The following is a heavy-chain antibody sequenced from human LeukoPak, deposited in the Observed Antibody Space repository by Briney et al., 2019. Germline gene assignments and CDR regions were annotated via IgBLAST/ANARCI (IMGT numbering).Heavy chain of an antibody. Sequence: SETLSLTCAVYSGSFSGYYWSWIRQPPGKGLEWIGEINHSGSTNYNPSLKSRVTISVDTSKNQFSLKLSSVTAADTAVYYCARVPKDYGSGSTYYFDYWGQGTLVTVSS. CDR1: SGSFSGYY. D-gene: IGHD3-10*01. J-gene: IGHJ4*02. V-gene: IGHV4-34*01. CDR3: ARVPKDYGSGSTYYFDY. CDR2: INHSGST.